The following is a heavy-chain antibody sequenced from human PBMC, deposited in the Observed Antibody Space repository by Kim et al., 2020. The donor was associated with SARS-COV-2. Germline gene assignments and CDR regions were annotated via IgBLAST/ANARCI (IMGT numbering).Heavy chain of an antibody. J-gene: IGHJ2*01. CDR1: GFTFSSYA. Sequence: GGSLRLSCSASGFTFSSYAMHWVRQAPGKGLEYVSAISSNGGSTYYADSVKGRFTISRDNSKNTLYLQMSSLRAEDTTVYYCVKDLRTGGWYFDLWGRGTLVTVSS. CDR2: ISSNGGST. D-gene: IGHD7-27*01. V-gene: IGHV3-64D*09. CDR3: VKDLRTGGWYFDL.